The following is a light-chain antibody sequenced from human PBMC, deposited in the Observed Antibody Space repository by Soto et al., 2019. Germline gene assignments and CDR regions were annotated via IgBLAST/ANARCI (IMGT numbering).Light chain of an antibody. CDR2: EGS. Sequence: QASRKLPASVSGSPGQSINISCTGTISDVGSYNLVSWYQQHPGKAPKLMIYEGSKRPSGVSNRFSGSKSGNTASLTISGLQAEDEADYYCCSYAGSSTSVFGTGTKVTVL. CDR3: CSYAGSSTSV. J-gene: IGLJ1*01. CDR1: ISDVGSYNL. V-gene: IGLV2-23*01.